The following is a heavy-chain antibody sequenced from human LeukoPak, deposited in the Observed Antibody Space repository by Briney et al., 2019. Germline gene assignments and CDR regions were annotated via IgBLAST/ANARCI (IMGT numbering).Heavy chain of an antibody. CDR1: GFTFGRYA. J-gene: IGHJ3*02. Sequence: GGSLRLSCAASGFTFGRYAMNWVRQAPGKGLEWVSSISSSSSYIYYADSVKGRFTISRDNAKNSLYLQMNSLRAEDTAVYYCARPAVRDGYNYGAFDIWGQGTMVTVSS. V-gene: IGHV3-21*01. CDR2: ISSSSSYI. CDR3: ARPAVRDGYNYGAFDI. D-gene: IGHD5-24*01.